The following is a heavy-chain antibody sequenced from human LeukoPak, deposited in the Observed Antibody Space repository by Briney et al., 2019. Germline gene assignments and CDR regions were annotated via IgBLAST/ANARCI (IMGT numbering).Heavy chain of an antibody. D-gene: IGHD6-19*01. Sequence: GGSLRLSCAASGFTLDDYTMHWVRQAPGKGLEWVSLISWDGGSTYYADSVKGRFTISRDNSKNSLYLQMNSLRTEDTALYYCAKAYEFQSYSSGPSDYRGQGTLVTVSS. V-gene: IGHV3-43*01. CDR3: AKAYEFQSYSSGPSDY. J-gene: IGHJ4*02. CDR2: ISWDGGST. CDR1: GFTLDDYT.